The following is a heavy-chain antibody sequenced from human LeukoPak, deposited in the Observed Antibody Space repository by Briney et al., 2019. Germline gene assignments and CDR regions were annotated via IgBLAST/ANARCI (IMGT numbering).Heavy chain of an antibody. J-gene: IGHJ4*02. V-gene: IGHV4-39*07. D-gene: IGHD3-10*01. Sequence: PSETLSLTCTVSGGSISSSSYYWGWIRQPPGKGLEWIGSIYYSGSTYYNPSLKSRVTISVDTSKNQFSLNLSSVTAADTAVYYCARAPARGLYYFDYWGQGALVIVSS. CDR2: IYYSGST. CDR1: GGSISSSSYY. CDR3: ARAPARGLYYFDY.